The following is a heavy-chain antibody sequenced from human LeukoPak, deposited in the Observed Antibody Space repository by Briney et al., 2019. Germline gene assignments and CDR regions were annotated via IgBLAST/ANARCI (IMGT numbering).Heavy chain of an antibody. CDR3: ARGPLLRYSSGPFDI. J-gene: IGHJ3*02. CDR1: GYTFTSYS. D-gene: IGHD3-9*01. Sequence: VASVKVSCKASGYTFTSYSITWVRQAPGQGLEWMGWMNPNSGNTGYAQKFQGRVTITRNTSISTAYMELSSLRSEDTAVYYCARGPLLRYSSGPFDIWGQGTMVTVSS. CDR2: MNPNSGNT. V-gene: IGHV1-8*01.